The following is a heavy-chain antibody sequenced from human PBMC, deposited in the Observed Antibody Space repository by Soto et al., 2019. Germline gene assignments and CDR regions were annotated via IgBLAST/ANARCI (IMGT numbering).Heavy chain of an antibody. CDR3: AKADIVVVPGPISLDY. Sequence: EVQLLESGGGLVQPGGSLRLSCAASGFTFSSYAMSWVRQAPGKGLEWVSAISGSGGSTYYADSVKGRFTISRDNSKNTLYLQMNSRRAEDTAVYYCAKADIVVVPGPISLDYWGQGTLVTVSS. J-gene: IGHJ4*02. CDR2: ISGSGGST. V-gene: IGHV3-23*01. D-gene: IGHD2-2*01. CDR1: GFTFSSYA.